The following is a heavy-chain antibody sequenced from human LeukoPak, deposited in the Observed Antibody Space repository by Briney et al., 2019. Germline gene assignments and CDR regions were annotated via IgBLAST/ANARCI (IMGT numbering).Heavy chain of an antibody. Sequence: PSETLSLTCAVYGGSFSGYYWSWIRQPPGKGLEWIGYIYYSGSTNYNPSLKSRVTISVDTSKNQFSLKLSSVTAADTAVYYCARAYYDFWSGHNQYYYYYYMDVWGKGTTVTVSS. D-gene: IGHD3-3*01. CDR3: ARAYYDFWSGHNQYYYYYYMDV. J-gene: IGHJ6*03. CDR2: IYYSGST. CDR1: GGSFSGYY. V-gene: IGHV4-59*01.